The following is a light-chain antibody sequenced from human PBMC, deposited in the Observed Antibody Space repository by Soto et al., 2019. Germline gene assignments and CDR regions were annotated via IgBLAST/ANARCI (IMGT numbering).Light chain of an antibody. CDR3: QQANSFPLFT. J-gene: IGKJ3*01. V-gene: IGKV1-12*01. CDR1: RGISSW. CDR2: AAS. Sequence: DIQMTQSPSSVSASVGDRVTITCRASRGISSWLAWYQQKPGKAPKLLIYAASSLQSGVPSRFSCSGSGTDFTLTISSLQPEDFATYYCQQANSFPLFTFGPGTKVDIK.